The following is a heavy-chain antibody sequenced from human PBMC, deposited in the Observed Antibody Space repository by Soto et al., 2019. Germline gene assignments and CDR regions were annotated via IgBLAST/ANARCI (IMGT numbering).Heavy chain of an antibody. J-gene: IGHJ5*02. CDR3: ARGTTGTTPGYNWFDP. D-gene: IGHD1-1*01. CDR2: IYYRGST. Sequence: PSETLSLTCTVSGGSISSGDYYWNWIRQHPGKGLEWIGYIYYRGSTNYNPSLKNRVTISVDTSKNQFSLKLSSVTAADTAVYYCARGTTGTTPGYNWFDPWGQGTLVTVSS. V-gene: IGHV4-30-4*08. CDR1: GGSISSGDYY.